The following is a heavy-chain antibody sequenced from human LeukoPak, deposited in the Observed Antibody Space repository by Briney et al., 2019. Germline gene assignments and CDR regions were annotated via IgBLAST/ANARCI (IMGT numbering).Heavy chain of an antibody. J-gene: IGHJ4*02. Sequence: GGSLRLSCAASGFTFSSYAMSWVRQAPGKGLEWVSAISGSGGSTYYADSVKGRFTISRDNSKNTLYLQMNSLRAEDTAVYYCAKESSSSWYFHRGGDFDYWGQGTLVTVSS. D-gene: IGHD6-13*01. CDR3: AKESSSSWYFHRGGDFDY. V-gene: IGHV3-23*01. CDR1: GFTFSSYA. CDR2: ISGSGGST.